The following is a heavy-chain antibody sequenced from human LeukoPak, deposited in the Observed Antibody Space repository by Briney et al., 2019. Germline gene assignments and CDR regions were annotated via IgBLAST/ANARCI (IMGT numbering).Heavy chain of an antibody. J-gene: IGHJ4*02. Sequence: GASVKVSCKASGGTFSSYAISWVRQAPGQGLEWMGWISAYNGNTNYAQKLQGRVTMTTDTSTSTAYMELRSLRSDDTAVYYCARDRGVVVPAANDYWGQGTLVTVSS. V-gene: IGHV1-18*01. CDR3: ARDRGVVVPAANDY. CDR2: ISAYNGNT. CDR1: GGTFSSYA. D-gene: IGHD2-2*01.